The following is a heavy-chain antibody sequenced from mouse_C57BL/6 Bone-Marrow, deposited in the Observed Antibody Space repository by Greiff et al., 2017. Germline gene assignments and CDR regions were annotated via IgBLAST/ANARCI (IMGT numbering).Heavy chain of an antibody. CDR3: ARDASWDGGFAY. Sequence: EVQRVESGGGLVQSGRSLRLSCATSGFTFSDFYMEWVRQAPGKGLEWIAASSNKANDYTTEYSASVKGRFIVSRDTSQSILYLQMNALRAEDTASYYCARDASWDGGFAYWGQGTLVTVSA. CDR1: GFTFSDFY. V-gene: IGHV7-1*01. D-gene: IGHD4-1*01. CDR2: SSNKANDYTT. J-gene: IGHJ3*01.